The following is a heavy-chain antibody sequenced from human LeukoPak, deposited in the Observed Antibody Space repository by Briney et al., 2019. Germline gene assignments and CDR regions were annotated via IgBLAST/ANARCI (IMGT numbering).Heavy chain of an antibody. J-gene: IGHJ4*02. CDR3: AILAYYYDSSGFGFLDY. CDR1: GFTFSSYA. V-gene: IGHV3-23*01. Sequence: GGSLRLPCAASGFTFSSYAMSWVRQAPGKGLEWVSAISGSGGSTYYADSVKGRFTISRDNSKNTLYLQMNSLRAEDTAVYYCAILAYYYDSSGFGFLDYWGQGTLVTVSS. CDR2: ISGSGGST. D-gene: IGHD3-22*01.